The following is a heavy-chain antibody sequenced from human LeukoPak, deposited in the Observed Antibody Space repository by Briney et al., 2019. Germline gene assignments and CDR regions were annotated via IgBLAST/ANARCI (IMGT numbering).Heavy chain of an antibody. J-gene: IGHJ2*01. D-gene: IGHD6-6*01. V-gene: IGHV3-23*01. CDR3: ARDPSVTSGNWYFDL. CDR1: GFTFSSYA. Sequence: GGSLRLSCAASGFTFSSYAMSWVRQAPGKGLEWVSAISGSGGSTYYADSVKGRFTISRDNSKNTLYLQMNSLRAEDTAVYYCARDPSVTSGNWYFDLWGRGTPVSVSS. CDR2: ISGSGGST.